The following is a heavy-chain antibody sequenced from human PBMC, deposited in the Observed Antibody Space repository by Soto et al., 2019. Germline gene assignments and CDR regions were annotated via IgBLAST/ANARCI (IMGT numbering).Heavy chain of an antibody. J-gene: IGHJ6*02. D-gene: IGHD4-17*01. Sequence: QVQLVQSGAEVREPGSSVRVSCKASGGTFNNNLIAWVRQAPGQGLEWMGGIIPMYGTPHFAQKFQGRVSFTADESKPTVYMELNSLGRYDTATFSCARCIKLDYLHGLDVCGQGPPVTVSS. CDR3: ARCIKLDYLHGLDV. CDR1: GGTFNNNL. CDR2: IIPMYGTP. V-gene: IGHV1-69*01.